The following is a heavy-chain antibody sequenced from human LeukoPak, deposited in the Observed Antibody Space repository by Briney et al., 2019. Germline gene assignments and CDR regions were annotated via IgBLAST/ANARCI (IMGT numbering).Heavy chain of an antibody. Sequence: SETLSLTCTVSGASVSGSPYYSGWIRQPPGKGLEWIGSIYSSGSTYYNASLQSRVTISIETSKNHISLRLNSVTAADTAIYYCAKSGGYGLIDYWGQGTLVTVSS. CDR1: GASVSGSPYY. V-gene: IGHV4-39*02. J-gene: IGHJ4*02. D-gene: IGHD1-26*01. CDR2: IYSSGST. CDR3: AKSGGYGLIDY.